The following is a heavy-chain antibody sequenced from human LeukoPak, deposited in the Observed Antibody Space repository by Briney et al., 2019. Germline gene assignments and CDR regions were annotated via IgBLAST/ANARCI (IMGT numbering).Heavy chain of an antibody. CDR1: AFTFSSFG. V-gene: IGHV3-30*03. CDR3: ASPGGYDFWSGPFDY. Sequence: PGGSLRLSCAASAFTFSSFGMHWVRQAPGKGLEWVAVVSYDGSKTYYADSVKGRFTISRDNSRNTLYLQMNSLRAEDTAVYYCASPGGYDFWSGPFDYWGRGTLVTVSS. CDR2: VSYDGSKT. D-gene: IGHD3-3*01. J-gene: IGHJ4*02.